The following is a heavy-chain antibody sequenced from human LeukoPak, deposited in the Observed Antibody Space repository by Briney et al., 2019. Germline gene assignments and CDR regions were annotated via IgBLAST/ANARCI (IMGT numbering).Heavy chain of an antibody. CDR2: ISDDGSGT. Sequence: GGSLRLSCAASGFTFSDYAMSWVRKAPGQGLEWVSTISDDGSGTYYADSVKGRFTISRDNSKNTLFLQINSLRAEDSAVYYCATDRERDPSVYYLVGGQGTLITVSS. CDR3: ATDRERDPSVYYLV. V-gene: IGHV3-23*01. CDR1: GFTFSDYA. J-gene: IGHJ4*02. D-gene: IGHD3-22*01.